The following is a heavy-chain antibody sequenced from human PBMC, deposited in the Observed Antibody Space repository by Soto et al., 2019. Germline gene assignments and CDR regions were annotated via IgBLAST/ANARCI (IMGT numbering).Heavy chain of an antibody. CDR2: ISSSSSTI. CDR1: GFTFSSYS. V-gene: IGHV3-48*01. CDR3: ARDLVPANFDY. D-gene: IGHD2-2*01. J-gene: IGHJ4*02. Sequence: GGSLRLSCAASGFTFSSYSMNWVRQAPGKGLEWVSYISSSSSTIYYADSVKGRFTISRDNAKNSLYLQMNSLRAEDTAVYYCARDLVPANFDYWGQGTLVTVSS.